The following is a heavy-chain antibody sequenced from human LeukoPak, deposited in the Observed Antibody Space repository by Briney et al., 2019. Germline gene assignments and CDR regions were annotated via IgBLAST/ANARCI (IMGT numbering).Heavy chain of an antibody. V-gene: IGHV3-33*01. CDR3: ARANDYYDSSGLDY. CDR2: IWYDGSNK. D-gene: IGHD3-22*01. J-gene: IGHJ4*02. CDR1: GFTFSSYG. Sequence: PGGSLRLSCAASGFTFSSYGMHWVRQAPGKGLEWVAVIWYDGSNKYYADSVKGRFTISRDNSKNTLYLQMNSLRAEDTAVYYCARANDYYDSSGLDYWGQGTLVTVSS.